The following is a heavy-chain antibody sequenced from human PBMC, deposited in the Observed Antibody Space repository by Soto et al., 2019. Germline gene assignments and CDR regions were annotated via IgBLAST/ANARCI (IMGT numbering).Heavy chain of an antibody. CDR3: ARQGSHYDILTGQEDYYYYGMDV. J-gene: IGHJ6*02. CDR1: GFTFSSYS. CDR2: ISSSSSYI. V-gene: IGHV3-21*01. Sequence: GGSLRLSCAASGFTFSSYSMNWVRQAPGKGLEWVSSISSSSSYIYYADSVKGRFTISRDNAKNSLYLQMNSLRAEDTAVYYCARQGSHYDILTGQEDYYYYGMDVWGQGTTVTVSS. D-gene: IGHD3-9*01.